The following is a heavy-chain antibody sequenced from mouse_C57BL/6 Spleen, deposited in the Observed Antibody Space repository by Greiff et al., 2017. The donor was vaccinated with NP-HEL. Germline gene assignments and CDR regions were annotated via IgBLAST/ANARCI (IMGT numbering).Heavy chain of an antibody. D-gene: IGHD3-1*01. CDR1: GFTFSSYA. CDR2: ISDGGSYT. J-gene: IGHJ2*01. Sequence: DVQLVESGGGLVKPGGSLKLSCAASGFTFSSYAMSWVRQTPEKRLEWVATISDGGSYTYYPDNVKGRFTVSRDNAKNNLYLQMSHLKSEDTAMYYCARDGPRYYFDHWGQGTTLTVSS. CDR3: ARDGPRYYFDH. V-gene: IGHV5-4*01.